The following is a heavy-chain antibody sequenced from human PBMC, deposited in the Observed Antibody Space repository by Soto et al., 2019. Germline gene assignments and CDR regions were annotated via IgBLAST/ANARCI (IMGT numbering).Heavy chain of an antibody. Sequence: GGSLRLSCAASGFTFSSYGIHWVRQAPGKGLEWVSCINWTRGIRGYADSVKGRFTISRDNANKSLFLQMNNLREEDTAFYYCVKSFGPGCYSSFDYFGQGTLVTVSS. J-gene: IGHJ4*02. D-gene: IGHD2-15*01. CDR1: GFTFSSYG. CDR3: VKSFGPGCYSSFDY. CDR2: INWTRGIR. V-gene: IGHV3-20*04.